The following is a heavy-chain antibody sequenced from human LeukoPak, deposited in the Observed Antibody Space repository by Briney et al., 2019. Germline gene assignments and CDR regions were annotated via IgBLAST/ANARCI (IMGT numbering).Heavy chain of an antibody. J-gene: IGHJ3*02. Sequence: SQTLSLTCTVSGGSINSGSYSWPWIRQPAGKGLEWIGRIHISGSTDYTPSLKSRVTISVDTSKNQFSLKLSSVTAADTAVYYCARADRSGYFGNVVAFDIWGQGTMVTVSS. CDR2: IHISGST. CDR3: ARADRSGYFGNVVAFDI. V-gene: IGHV4-61*02. D-gene: IGHD3-22*01. CDR1: GGSINSGSYS.